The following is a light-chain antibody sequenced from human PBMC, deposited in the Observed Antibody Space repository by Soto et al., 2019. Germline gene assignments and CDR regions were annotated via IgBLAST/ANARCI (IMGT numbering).Light chain of an antibody. Sequence: EVVLTQSPNTLSLSPGERATLSCWASQSLRSSYLAWYQRKPGQAPRLLMFGASRRATGIPDRFNGSGSGTDFILTISRLEPEDVAVYYCQQHGTSPYTFGQDRVGDQT. CDR2: GAS. CDR3: QQHGTSPYT. CDR1: QSLRSSY. J-gene: IGKJ2*01. V-gene: IGKV3-20*01.